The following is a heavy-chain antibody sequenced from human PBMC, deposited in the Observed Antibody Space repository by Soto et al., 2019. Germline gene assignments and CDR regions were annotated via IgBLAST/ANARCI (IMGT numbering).Heavy chain of an antibody. CDR2: ISGSGGST. V-gene: IGHV3-23*01. Sequence: GGSLRLSCAASGFTFSSYAMSWVRQAPGKGLEWVSAISGSGGSTYYADSVKGRFTISRDNSKNTLYLQMNSLRAEDTAVYYCAKDLSSVRGVIPGHDYWGQGTLVTVSS. D-gene: IGHD3-10*01. J-gene: IGHJ4*02. CDR1: GFTFSSYA. CDR3: AKDLSSVRGVIPGHDY.